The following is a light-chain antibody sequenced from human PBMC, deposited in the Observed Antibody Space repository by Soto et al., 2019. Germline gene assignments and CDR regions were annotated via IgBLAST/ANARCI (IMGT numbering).Light chain of an antibody. J-gene: IGKJ2*01. CDR1: QSISSW. CDR3: QQYTSFSGYT. V-gene: IGKV1-5*03. Sequence: DIQMTQSPSTLSASVGDRVTITCRASQSISSWLAWYQQKPGKAPKLLIYKASSLESGVPSRFSGSGSGTAFSLSITILQPDDFATYYCQQYTSFSGYTFGQGTKLYLK. CDR2: KAS.